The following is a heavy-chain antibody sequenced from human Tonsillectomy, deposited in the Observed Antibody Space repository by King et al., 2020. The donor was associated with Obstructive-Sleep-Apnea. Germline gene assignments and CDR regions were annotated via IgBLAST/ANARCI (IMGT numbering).Heavy chain of an antibody. D-gene: IGHD3-22*01. CDR3: ARSYCYDTSGPRGGYYVDY. CDR1: GGSISSGAYY. V-gene: IGHV4-31*03. Sequence: VQLQESGPGLVKPSQTLSLTCTVSGGSISSGAYYWTWIRQLPGKGLEWIGYIYYSGSTYYNPSLKSRVTISVDTSKNEFSLKLSSVAAADTAVYYCARSYCYDTSGPRGGYYVDYWGQGTLVTVSS. CDR2: IYYSGST. J-gene: IGHJ4*02.